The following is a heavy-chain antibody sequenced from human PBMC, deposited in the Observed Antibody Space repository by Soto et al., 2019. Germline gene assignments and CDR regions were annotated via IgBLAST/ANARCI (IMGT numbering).Heavy chain of an antibody. CDR2: IYYSGST. D-gene: IGHD2-2*01. Sequence: SETLSLTCTVSGGSISSSSYYWGWIRQPPGKGLEWIGSIYYSGSTYYNPSLKSRVTISVDTSKNQFSLKLSSVTAADTAVYYCARHPPSKYCSSTSCSVGFDYWGQGTLVTVSS. CDR3: ARHPPSKYCSSTSCSVGFDY. J-gene: IGHJ4*02. CDR1: GGSISSSSYY. V-gene: IGHV4-39*01.